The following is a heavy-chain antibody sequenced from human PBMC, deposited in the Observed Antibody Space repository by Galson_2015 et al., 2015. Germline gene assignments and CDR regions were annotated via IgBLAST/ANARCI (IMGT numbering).Heavy chain of an antibody. D-gene: IGHD3-16*02. CDR3: ARPADMITFGGVIARPFDY. V-gene: IGHV3-11*01. Sequence: SLRLSCAASGFTFSDYYMSWIRQAPGKGLEWVSYISSSGSTIYYADSVKGRFTISRDNAKNSLYLQMNSLRAEDTAVYYCARPADMITFGGVIARPFDYWGQGTLLTVSS. J-gene: IGHJ4*02. CDR2: ISSSGSTI. CDR1: GFTFSDYY.